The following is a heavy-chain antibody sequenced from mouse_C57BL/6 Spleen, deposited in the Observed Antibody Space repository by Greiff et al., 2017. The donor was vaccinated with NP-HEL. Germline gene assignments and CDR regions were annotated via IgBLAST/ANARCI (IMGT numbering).Heavy chain of an antibody. Sequence: EVKLMESGGGLVKPGGSLKLSCAASGFTFSDYGMHWVRQAPEKGLEWVAYISSGSSTIYYADTVKGRFTITRDNAKNPLFLQRTSLRSEDTAMFYCARLDYGSSYGYFDVWGTGTTVTVSS. CDR2: ISSGSSTI. CDR1: GFTFSDYG. V-gene: IGHV5-17*01. J-gene: IGHJ1*03. CDR3: ARLDYGSSYGYFDV. D-gene: IGHD1-1*01.